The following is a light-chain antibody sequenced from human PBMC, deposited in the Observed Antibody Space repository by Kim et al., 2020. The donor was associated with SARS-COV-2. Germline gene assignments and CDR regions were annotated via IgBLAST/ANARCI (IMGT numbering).Light chain of an antibody. V-gene: IGLV1-36*01. J-gene: IGLJ2*01. CDR3: AAWDGSLNGMV. CDR1: SSNIGSNA. Sequence: QSVLTQPPSVSAAPRQRVTISCSGSSSNIGSNAVNWYQQVPGKAPKLLIYFDDLLPSGVSDRFSGSKSGTSASLAISGVQSADEADYYCAAWDGSLNGMVFGGGTQLTVL. CDR2: FDD.